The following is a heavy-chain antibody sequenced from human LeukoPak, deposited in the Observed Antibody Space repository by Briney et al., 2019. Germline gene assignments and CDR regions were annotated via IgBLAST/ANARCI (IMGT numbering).Heavy chain of an antibody. CDR1: GFAFDDYG. D-gene: IGHD3-3*01. V-gene: IGHV3-21*01. CDR2: ISSSSSYI. CDR3: AREASNLRFLEWLLSPSDY. J-gene: IGHJ4*02. Sequence: PGGSLRLSCAASGFAFDDYGMSWVRQAPGKGLEWVSSISSSSSYIYYADSVKGRFTISRDNAKNSLYLQMNSLRAEDTAVYYCAREASNLRFLEWLLSPSDYWGQGTLVTVSS.